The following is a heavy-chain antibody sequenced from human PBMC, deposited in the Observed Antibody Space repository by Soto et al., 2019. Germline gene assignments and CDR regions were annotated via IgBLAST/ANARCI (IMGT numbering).Heavy chain of an antibody. J-gene: IGHJ6*02. Sequence: ASVKVSCKASGGTFSSYAISWVRQAPGQGPEWMGGIIPIFGTANYAQKFQGRVTITADESTSTAYMELSSLRSEDTAVYYCASSPLGIAARPEYYYYYGMDVWGQGTTVTVSS. CDR3: ASSPLGIAARPEYYYYYGMDV. CDR2: IIPIFGTA. CDR1: GGTFSSYA. V-gene: IGHV1-69*13. D-gene: IGHD6-6*01.